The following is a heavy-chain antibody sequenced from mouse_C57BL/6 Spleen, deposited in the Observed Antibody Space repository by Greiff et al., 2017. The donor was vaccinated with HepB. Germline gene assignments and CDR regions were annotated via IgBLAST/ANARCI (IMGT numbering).Heavy chain of an antibody. CDR2: IYPRSGNT. V-gene: IGHV1-81*01. Sequence: VQLQESGAELARPGASVKLSCKASGYTFTSYGISWVKQRTGQGLEWIGEIYPRSGNTYYNEKFKGKATLTADKSSSTAYMELRSLTSEDSAVYFCARGGIYYGTYYYAMDYWGQGTSVTVSS. CDR1: GYTFTSYG. CDR3: ARGGIYYGTYYYAMDY. D-gene: IGHD2-1*01. J-gene: IGHJ4*01.